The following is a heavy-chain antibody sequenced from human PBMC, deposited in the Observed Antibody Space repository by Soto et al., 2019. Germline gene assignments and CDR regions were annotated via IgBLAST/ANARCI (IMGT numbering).Heavy chain of an antibody. Sequence: ASVKVSCKASGYTFTSYDINWVRQATGQGLEWMGWMNPNSGNTGYAQKFQGRVTMTRNTSISTAYMELSSLRSEDTAVYYCAKSLTYYDFWSGYYTPWGMDVWGQGTTVTVSS. CDR3: AKSLTYYDFWSGYYTPWGMDV. V-gene: IGHV1-8*01. J-gene: IGHJ6*02. D-gene: IGHD3-3*01. CDR1: GYTFTSYD. CDR2: MNPNSGNT.